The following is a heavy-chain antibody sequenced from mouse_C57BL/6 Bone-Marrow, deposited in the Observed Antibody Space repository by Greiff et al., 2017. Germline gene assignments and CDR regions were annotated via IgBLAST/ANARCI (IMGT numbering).Heavy chain of an antibody. J-gene: IGHJ2*01. CDR1: GFSLSTFGMG. Sequence: QVTLKVCGPGILQPSQTLSLTCSFSGFSLSTFGMGVGWIRQPSGKGLEWLAHIWWADDKYSHPALKSRLTISKYTSKNQVFLQIADVYTADTATYYCARDTGYFDYWGQGTTLTVSS. CDR2: IWWADDK. V-gene: IGHV8-8*01. CDR3: ARDTGYFDY. D-gene: IGHD1-1*01.